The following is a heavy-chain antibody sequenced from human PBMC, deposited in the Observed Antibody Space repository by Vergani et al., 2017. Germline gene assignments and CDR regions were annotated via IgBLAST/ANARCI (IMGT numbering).Heavy chain of an antibody. CDR3: ARDSTNYYGSGSYYNNWYFDL. CDR1: GFTFSSYS. V-gene: IGHV3-21*01. Sequence: EVQLVESGGGLVKPGGSLRLSCAASGFTFSSYSMNWVRQAPGKGLEWVSSISSSSYIYYADSVKGRFTISRDNAKNSLYLQMNSLRAEDTAVYYCARDSTNYYGSGSYYNNWYFDLWGRGTLVTVSS. CDR2: ISSSSYI. D-gene: IGHD3-10*01. J-gene: IGHJ2*01.